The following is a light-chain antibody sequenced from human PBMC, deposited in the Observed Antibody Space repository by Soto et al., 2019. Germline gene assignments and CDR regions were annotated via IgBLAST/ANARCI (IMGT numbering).Light chain of an antibody. CDR2: GVS. V-gene: IGKV3-15*01. Sequence: DIVLTQSPATLSVSPGDTVTLSCRASESPFGFLAWYQQKPGQAPRLLMYGVSTRATGIPARFSGGGSATDFTLTISRLQSEDSAFYFCQSYNDWPFASGLGTRLEI. CDR1: ESPFGF. CDR3: QSYNDWPFA. J-gene: IGKJ2*01.